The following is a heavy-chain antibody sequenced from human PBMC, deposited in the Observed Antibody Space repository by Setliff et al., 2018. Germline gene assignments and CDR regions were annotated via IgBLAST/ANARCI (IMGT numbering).Heavy chain of an antibody. V-gene: IGHV3-48*03. J-gene: IGHJ4*02. CDR3: ACPDILTGLSDY. D-gene: IGHD3-9*01. CDR2: ISSSGSTI. CDR1: GFTFSSYE. Sequence: GGSLRLSCAVSGFTFSSYEMNWVRQAPGKGLEWVSYISSSGSTIFYADSVKGRFTISRDNAKKSLYLQMNSLRAEDTAVYYCACPDILTGLSDYWGQGTLVTVSS.